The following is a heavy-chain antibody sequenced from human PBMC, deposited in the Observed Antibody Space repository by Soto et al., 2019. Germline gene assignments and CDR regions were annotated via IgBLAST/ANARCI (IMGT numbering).Heavy chain of an antibody. CDR3: ARADDSSGYYYGSGSYYPSGYYYYMDL. D-gene: IGHD3-10*01. CDR1: GFTFSSYG. J-gene: IGHJ6*03. Sequence: GGSLRLSCAASGFTFSSYGMHWVRQAPGKGLEWVAVIWYDGSNKYYADSVKGRFTISRDNSKNTLYLQMNSLRAEDTAVYYCARADDSSGYYYGSGSYYPSGYYYYMDLWGKGTTVTVSS. V-gene: IGHV3-33*01. CDR2: IWYDGSNK.